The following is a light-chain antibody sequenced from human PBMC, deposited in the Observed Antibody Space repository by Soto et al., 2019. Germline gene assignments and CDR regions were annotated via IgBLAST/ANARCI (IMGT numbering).Light chain of an antibody. CDR1: QSISSY. CDR3: QQSYSTPYT. CDR2: ATS. J-gene: IGKJ2*01. V-gene: IGKV1-39*01. Sequence: DIQMTQSPSSLSASVGDRVTITCRASQSISSYLNWYQQKPGKAPNLLIYATSTLQSGVPSRIGGSGSGTDFTLTISSLQPEDFATYYCQQSYSTPYTFGQGTKLEIK.